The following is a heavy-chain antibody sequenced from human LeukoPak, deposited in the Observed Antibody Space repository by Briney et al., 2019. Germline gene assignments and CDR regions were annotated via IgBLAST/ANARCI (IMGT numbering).Heavy chain of an antibody. Sequence: GGSLRLSCAASGFTFSTYNMNWVRQAPGKGLEWVANIKQDGSEKYYVDSVKGRFTISRDNAKNSLYLQMNSLRAEDTAVYYCARDRSSSWYYFDYWGQGTLVTVSS. CDR1: GFTFSTYN. J-gene: IGHJ4*02. V-gene: IGHV3-7*01. D-gene: IGHD6-13*01. CDR3: ARDRSSSWYYFDY. CDR2: IKQDGSEK.